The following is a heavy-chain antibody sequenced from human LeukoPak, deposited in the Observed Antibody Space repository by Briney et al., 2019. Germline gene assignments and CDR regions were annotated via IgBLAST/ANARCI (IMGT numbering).Heavy chain of an antibody. V-gene: IGHV3-21*01. D-gene: IGHD2-2*01. CDR2: ISSSSSYI. Sequence: GGSLRVSCAASGFTFSSYSMNWVRQAPGKGLEWVSSISSSSSYIYYADSVKGRFTISRDNAKNSLYLQMNSLRAEDTAVYYCAGQYCSSTSCLDYWGQGTLVTVSS. CDR3: AGQYCSSTSCLDY. J-gene: IGHJ4*02. CDR1: GFTFSSYS.